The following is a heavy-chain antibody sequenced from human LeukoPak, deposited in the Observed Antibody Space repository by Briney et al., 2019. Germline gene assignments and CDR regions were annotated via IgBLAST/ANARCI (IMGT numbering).Heavy chain of an antibody. CDR1: GFTVSSNY. J-gene: IGHJ4*02. CDR2: ISGSGGTT. V-gene: IGHV3-23*01. D-gene: IGHD6-13*01. CDR3: AKGGGIAATGYYFDY. Sequence: GGSLRLSCAASGFTVSSNYMSWVRQAPGKGLEWVSAISGSGGTTYYADSVKGRFTISRDNSKNTLYLQINSLRAEDTAVYYCAKGGGIAATGYYFDYWGQGTLVTVSS.